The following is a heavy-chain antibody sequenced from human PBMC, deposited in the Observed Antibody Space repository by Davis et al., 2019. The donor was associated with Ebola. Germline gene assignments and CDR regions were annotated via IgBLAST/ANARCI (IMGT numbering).Heavy chain of an antibody. CDR3: TSTVTTSDY. CDR1: GFTFSGSA. J-gene: IGHJ4*02. CDR2: IRSKANSYAT. D-gene: IGHD4-11*01. Sequence: GGSLRLSCAASGFTFSGSAMHWVRQASGKGLEWVGRIRSKANSYATAHAASVKGRFTISRDDSKNTAYLQMNSLKTEDTAVYYCTSTVTTSDYWGQGTLVTVSS. V-gene: IGHV3-73*01.